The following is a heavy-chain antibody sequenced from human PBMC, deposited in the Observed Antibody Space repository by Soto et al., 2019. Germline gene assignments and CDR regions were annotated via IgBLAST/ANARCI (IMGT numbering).Heavy chain of an antibody. CDR2: IKQDGSEK. CDR3: ARDRPAVVGASHFDY. J-gene: IGHJ4*02. Sequence: PGGSLRLSCAASGFTFSSCWMSWVRQAPGKGLEWVANIKQDGSEKYYVESVKGRFTISRDNAENSLYLQMNSLRAEDTAVYYCARDRPAVVGASHFDYWGQGTLVTVSS. V-gene: IGHV3-7*01. CDR1: GFTFSSCW. D-gene: IGHD1-26*01.